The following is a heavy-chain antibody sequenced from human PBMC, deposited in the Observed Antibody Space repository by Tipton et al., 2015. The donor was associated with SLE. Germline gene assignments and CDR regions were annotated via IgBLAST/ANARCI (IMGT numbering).Heavy chain of an antibody. CDR2: IYYSGST. V-gene: IGHV4-59*01. D-gene: IGHD2-2*01. J-gene: IGHJ6*03. CDR1: GGSISSYY. CDR3: ARGYQLPLGPYYYYYMDV. Sequence: TLSLTCTVSGGSISSYYWSWIRQPPGKGLEWIGYIYYSGSTNYNPSLKSRVTISVDTSKNQFSLKLSSVTAADTAVYYCARGYQLPLGPYYYYYMDVRGKGTTVTVSS.